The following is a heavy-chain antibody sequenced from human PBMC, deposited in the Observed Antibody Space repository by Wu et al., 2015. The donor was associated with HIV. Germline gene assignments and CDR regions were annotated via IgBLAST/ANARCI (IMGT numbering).Heavy chain of an antibody. D-gene: IGHD6-13*01. V-gene: IGHV1-69*13. CDR1: GGTFSSYA. CDR2: IIPIFGTA. Sequence: QVQLVQSGAEVKKPGSSVKVSCKASGGTFSSYAISWVRQAPGQGLEWMGRIIPIFGTANYAQKFQGRVTITADESTSTAYMELSSLRSEDTAVYYCASGTQDSSSWYCAFDIWGQGTMVTVSS. CDR3: ASGTQDSSSWYCAFDI. J-gene: IGHJ3*02.